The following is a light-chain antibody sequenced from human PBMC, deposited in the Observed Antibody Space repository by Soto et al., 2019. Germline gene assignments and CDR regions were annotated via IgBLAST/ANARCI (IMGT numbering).Light chain of an antibody. CDR2: GAS. V-gene: IGKV3-20*01. CDR3: QQCGSSPLT. CDR1: QSVSSYY. Sequence: EIVLTQSPGTLSLSPGEIATLSCRSSQSVSSYYLAWYQQKPGHAPRLLIYGASSRATGIPDRFSGSGSGTDFTLTISRLEPEDFAVYYCQQCGSSPLTFGGGTKVDI. J-gene: IGKJ4*01.